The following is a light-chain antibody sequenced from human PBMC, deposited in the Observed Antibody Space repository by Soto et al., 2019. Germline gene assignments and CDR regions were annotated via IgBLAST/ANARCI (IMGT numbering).Light chain of an antibody. CDR2: GAS. CDR1: QSVSSSY. V-gene: IGKV3-20*01. Sequence: EIVMTQSTATLSVSPGERATLSCGASQSVSSSYLAWYQQKPGQAPRLLIYGASSRATGIPDRFSGSGSGTDFTLTISRLEPEDFAVYYCQQYGSSLWTFGQGTKVDIK. J-gene: IGKJ1*01. CDR3: QQYGSSLWT.